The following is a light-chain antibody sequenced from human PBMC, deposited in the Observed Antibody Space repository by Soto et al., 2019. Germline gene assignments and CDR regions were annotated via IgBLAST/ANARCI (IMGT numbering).Light chain of an antibody. CDR1: SSGVGDYNY. J-gene: IGLJ1*01. CDR2: DVT. Sequence: QSVLTQPASVSGAPGQSITISCTGTSSGVGDYNYVSWYQQYPGKAPKLMIYDVTNRPSGVSDRFSGSKSGNTASLTISGLHAEDEADYYCGSYSITTAVFGTGTKVTVL. V-gene: IGLV2-14*01. CDR3: GSYSITTAV.